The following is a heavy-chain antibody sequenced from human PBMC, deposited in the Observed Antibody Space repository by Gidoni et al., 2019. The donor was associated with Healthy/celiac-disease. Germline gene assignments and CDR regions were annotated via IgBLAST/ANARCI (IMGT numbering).Heavy chain of an antibody. J-gene: IGHJ4*02. Sequence: QLQLQESGPGLVKPSETLSLTCTVPGGSISSSSYYGGWIRQPPGKGLEWIGSIYYSGSTYYNPSLKSRVTISVDTSKNQFSLKLSSVTAADTAVYYCARQGRGITGTPFDYWGQGTLVTVSS. V-gene: IGHV4-39*01. CDR2: IYYSGST. CDR1: GGSISSSSYY. CDR3: ARQGRGITGTPFDY. D-gene: IGHD1-20*01.